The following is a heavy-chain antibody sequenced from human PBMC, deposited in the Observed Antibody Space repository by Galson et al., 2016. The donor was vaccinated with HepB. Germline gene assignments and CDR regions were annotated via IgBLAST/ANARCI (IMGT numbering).Heavy chain of an antibody. Sequence: SLRLSCAASGFTFSNFWMAWARQAPGEGLEWLATIKPDGSEEYYVDSVKGRFTISRDNARNSVSLQMNSLRAGDTAVYFCARDTRHGGLCWGQGALVTVAS. CDR1: GFTFSNFW. V-gene: IGHV3-7*04. CDR3: ARDTRHGGLC. CDR2: IKPDGSEE. D-gene: IGHD3-16*01. J-gene: IGHJ1*01.